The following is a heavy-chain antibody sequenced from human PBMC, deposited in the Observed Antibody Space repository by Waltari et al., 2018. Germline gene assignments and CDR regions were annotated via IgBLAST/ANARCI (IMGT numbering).Heavy chain of an antibody. V-gene: IGHV3-23*01. D-gene: IGHD6-13*01. J-gene: IGHJ6*02. Sequence: LEWVSAISGSGGSTYYADSVKGRFTISRDNSKNTLYLQMNSLRAEDTALYYCAKASEAAAGTCSYYYYFVIDFWGQGTTVTVSS. CDR2: ISGSGGST. CDR3: AKASEAAAGTCSYYYYFVIDF.